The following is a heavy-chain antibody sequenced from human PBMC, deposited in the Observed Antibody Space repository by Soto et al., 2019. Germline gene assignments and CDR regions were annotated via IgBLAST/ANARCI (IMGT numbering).Heavy chain of an antibody. CDR1: GGTFSSYT. Sequence: SVKVSCKASGGTFSSYTISWVRQAPGQGLEWMGRIIPILGIANYAQKFQGRVTITADKSTSTAYMELSSLRSEDTAVYYCARETRIQSYYYYYMDVWGKGTTVTVSS. CDR2: IIPILGIA. CDR3: ARETRIQSYYYYYMDV. J-gene: IGHJ6*03. V-gene: IGHV1-69*04.